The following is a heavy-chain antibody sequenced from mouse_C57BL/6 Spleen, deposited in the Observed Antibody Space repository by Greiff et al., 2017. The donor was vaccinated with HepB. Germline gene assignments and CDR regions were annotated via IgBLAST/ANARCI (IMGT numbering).Heavy chain of an antibody. CDR3: TRYYGNYGYFDV. CDR2: IDPETGGT. Sequence: VQLQQSGAELVRPGASVTLSCKASGYTFTDYEMHWVKQTPVHGLEWIGAIDPETGGTAYNQKFKGKAILTADKSSSTAYMELRSLTSEDSAVYYCTRYYGNYGYFDVWGTGTTVTVSS. J-gene: IGHJ1*03. D-gene: IGHD2-1*01. V-gene: IGHV1-15*01. CDR1: GYTFTDYE.